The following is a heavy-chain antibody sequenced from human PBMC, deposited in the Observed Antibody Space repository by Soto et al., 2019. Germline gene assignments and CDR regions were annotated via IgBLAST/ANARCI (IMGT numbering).Heavy chain of an antibody. CDR1: GFTFSSYA. J-gene: IGHJ4*02. D-gene: IGHD1-26*01. CDR3: AKGWGNSGNYYLDF. CDR2: ISYDGSKK. Sequence: QVQLVESGGGVVQPGRSLRLSCAASGFTFSSYALHWVRQAPGKGLEWVAGISYDGSKKYHADSVKGRFTISRDNSKNTLYVQMNSLRAEDTAVYYCAKGWGNSGNYYLDFWGQGILVTVSS. V-gene: IGHV3-30-3*01.